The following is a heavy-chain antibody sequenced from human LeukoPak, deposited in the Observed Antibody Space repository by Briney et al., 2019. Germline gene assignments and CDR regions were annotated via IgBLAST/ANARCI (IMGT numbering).Heavy chain of an antibody. V-gene: IGHV3-21*04. CDR2: ISSSSAYI. Sequence: PGGSLRLSCAASGFSFNSHSMTWVRQAPGKGLECVSSISSSSAYIYYIDSVKGRFTISRDNAKNSVYLQMNSLSAEDTALYYCAKGKNPGYSSGWYYFDYWGQGTLVTVSS. J-gene: IGHJ4*02. CDR1: GFSFNSHS. CDR3: AKGKNPGYSSGWYYFDY. D-gene: IGHD6-19*01.